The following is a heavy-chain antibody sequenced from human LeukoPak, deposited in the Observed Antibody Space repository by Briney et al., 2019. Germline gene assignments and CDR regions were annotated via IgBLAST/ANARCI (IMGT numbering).Heavy chain of an antibody. J-gene: IGHJ5*02. Sequence: GGSLRLSCAASGFTFSSYAMSWVRQAPGKGLEWVSAISGSGGSTYYADSVKGRFTISRDNSKNTLYLQMNSLRAEDTAVYYCAKDSSAYGDYTTFDPWGQGTLVTVSS. CDR3: AKDSSAYGDYTTFDP. V-gene: IGHV3-23*01. CDR1: GFTFSSYA. CDR2: ISGSGGST. D-gene: IGHD4-17*01.